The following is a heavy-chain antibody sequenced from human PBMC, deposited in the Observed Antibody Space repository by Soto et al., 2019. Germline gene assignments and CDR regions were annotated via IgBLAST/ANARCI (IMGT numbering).Heavy chain of an antibody. D-gene: IGHD2-2*02. J-gene: IGHJ5*02. CDR2: VNLKSGNT. CDR1: GYSFSTYD. CDR3: ARPYCDSTSCYTDWFDP. Sequence: QVQLVQSGAEVKKPGASVKVSCKASGYSFSTYDINWVRQAAGQGLEWMGWVNLKSGNTDYAQRFRGRGTKTRNTSISTAYMELSALTPEDTAVYYCARPYCDSTSCYTDWFDPWGQGTLFTVSS. V-gene: IGHV1-8*01.